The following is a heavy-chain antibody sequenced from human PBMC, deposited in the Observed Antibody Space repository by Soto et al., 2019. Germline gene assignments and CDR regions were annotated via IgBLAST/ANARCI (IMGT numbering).Heavy chain of an antibody. V-gene: IGHV1-69*13. D-gene: IGHD2-2*01. CDR3: AIGYCSSTSCSRYYYYYYGMDV. J-gene: IGHJ6*02. Sequence: ASVKVSCKASGGTFSSYAISWVRQAPGQGLEWMGGIIPIFGTANYAQKFQGRVTITADESTSTAYMELSSLRSEDTAVYYCAIGYCSSTSCSRYYYYYYGMDVWGQGTTVTVSS. CDR1: GGTFSSYA. CDR2: IIPIFGTA.